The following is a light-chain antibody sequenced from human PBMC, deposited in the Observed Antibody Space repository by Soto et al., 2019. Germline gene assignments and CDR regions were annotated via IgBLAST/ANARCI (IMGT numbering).Light chain of an antibody. CDR3: QQYGSSPIT. CDR1: QSVSSSY. J-gene: IGKJ5*01. V-gene: IGKV3-20*01. CDR2: GAS. Sequence: EIVLTQSPGTLSLSPGERAILSCRASQSVSSSYLAWYQQKAGQAPRLLIYGASRRATGIPDRFSGSGSGTDFTLTISRLEPEDFAVYYCQQYGSSPITFGQGTRLEIQ.